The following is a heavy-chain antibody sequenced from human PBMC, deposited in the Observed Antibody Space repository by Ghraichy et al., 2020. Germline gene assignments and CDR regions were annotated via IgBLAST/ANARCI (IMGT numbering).Heavy chain of an antibody. CDR1: GDSVSSNSAA. D-gene: IGHD4-17*01. Sequence: SQTLSLHCAISGDSVSSNSAAWNWIRQSPSRGLEWLGRTYYRSKWYNDYAVSVKSRITINPDTSKNQFSLQLNSVTPEDTAVYYCARAATVTTRSYYYGMDVWGQGTTVTVS. CDR2: TYYRSKWYN. CDR3: ARAATVTTRSYYYGMDV. J-gene: IGHJ6*02. V-gene: IGHV6-1*01.